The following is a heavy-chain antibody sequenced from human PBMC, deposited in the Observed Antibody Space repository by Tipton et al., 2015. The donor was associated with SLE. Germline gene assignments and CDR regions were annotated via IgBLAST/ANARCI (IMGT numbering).Heavy chain of an antibody. CDR1: GGSFSGYY. D-gene: IGHD2-2*01. CDR3: ARGYLPYYFDY. V-gene: IGHV4-34*01. Sequence: GLVKPSETLSLTCTVYGGSFSGYYWSWIRQPPGKGLEWIGEINHSGSTNYNPSLKSRVTISVDTSKNQFSLKLSSVTAADTAVYYCARGYLPYYFDYWGQGTLVTVSS. J-gene: IGHJ4*02. CDR2: INHSGST.